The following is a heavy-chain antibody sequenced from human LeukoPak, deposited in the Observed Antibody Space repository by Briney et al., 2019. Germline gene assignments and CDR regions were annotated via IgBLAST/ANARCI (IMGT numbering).Heavy chain of an antibody. CDR3: ATNDGYNSGVGY. Sequence: ASVKVSCKASGGTFSSYAISWVRQAPGQGLEWMGGIIPILGTANYAQKFHGRVTITADESTSTAYMELSSLRSEDTAVYYCATNDGYNSGVGYWGQGTLVTVSS. D-gene: IGHD5-24*01. CDR1: GGTFSSYA. CDR2: IIPILGTA. V-gene: IGHV1-69*13. J-gene: IGHJ4*02.